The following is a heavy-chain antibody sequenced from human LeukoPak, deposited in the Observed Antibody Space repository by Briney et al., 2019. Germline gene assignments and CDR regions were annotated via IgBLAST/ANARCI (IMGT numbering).Heavy chain of an antibody. D-gene: IGHD6-13*01. CDR1: GFTFSSYA. CDR2: ISGSGDST. CDR3: ARAYSSSWYDF. J-gene: IGHJ5*01. V-gene: IGHV3-23*01. Sequence: GGSLRLSCATSGFTFSSYAMSWVRQAPGKGLEWVSAISGSGDSTYYADSVKGRFTISRDNSKNTLFLQMSSLRAEDTAVYYCARAYSSSWYDFWGQGTLVTVSS.